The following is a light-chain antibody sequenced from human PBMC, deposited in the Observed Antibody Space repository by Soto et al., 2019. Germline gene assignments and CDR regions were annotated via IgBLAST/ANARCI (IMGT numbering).Light chain of an antibody. Sequence: EIVLTQSPGTLSLSPGERATLSCRASQSVSSSYLAWYQQRAGQAPRLLIFGASNRATGIPDRFSGSGSGTDFTLTISRLEPEYFAVYYCQQYGSSPETFGQGTKVEIK. CDR1: QSVSSSY. J-gene: IGKJ1*01. CDR2: GAS. V-gene: IGKV3-20*01. CDR3: QQYGSSPET.